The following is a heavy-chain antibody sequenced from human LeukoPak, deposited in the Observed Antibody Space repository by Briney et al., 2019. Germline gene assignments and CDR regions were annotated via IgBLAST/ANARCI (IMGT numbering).Heavy chain of an antibody. V-gene: IGHV4-39*01. CDR2: INYWGHT. CDR1: GGCISGSNYH. J-gene: IGHJ4*02. D-gene: IGHD5-18*01. Sequence: PSETLSLTCTVSGGCISGSNYHWGWIRHPPGKGLEWIGSINYWGHTYYNPSLESRVTISVDTSKNQFSLKVSSVTAADTALYYCAPTYSYTGGGYDYWGQGTLVTVSS. CDR3: APTYSYTGGGYDY.